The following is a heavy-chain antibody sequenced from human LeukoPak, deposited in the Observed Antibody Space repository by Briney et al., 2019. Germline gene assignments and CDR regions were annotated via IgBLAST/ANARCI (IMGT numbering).Heavy chain of an antibody. V-gene: IGHV1-18*01. D-gene: IGHD3-9*01. CDR3: ARGSFPSDDILTGPFDN. J-gene: IGHJ4*02. CDR1: GYTFTSYG. Sequence: SVKVSCKASGYTFTSYGISWVRQAPGQGLEWMGWISAYNGNTNYAQKLQGRVTMTTDTSTSTAYMELRSLRSDDTAVYYCARGSFPSDDILTGPFDNWGQGTLVTVSS. CDR2: ISAYNGNT.